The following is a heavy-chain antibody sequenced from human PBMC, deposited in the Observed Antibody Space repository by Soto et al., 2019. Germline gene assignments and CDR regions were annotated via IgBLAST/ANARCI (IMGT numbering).Heavy chain of an antibody. D-gene: IGHD3-3*02. J-gene: IGHJ6*02. CDR2: IIPIFGTA. CDR3: ASSTEPYYYYGMDV. CDR1: GCTFSSYA. Sequence: SVKVSCKASGCTFSSYAISWVRQAPGQGLEWMGGIIPIFGTANYAQKFQGRVTITADKSTSTAYMELSSLRSEDTAVYYCASSTEPYYYYGMDVWGQGTTVTVSS. V-gene: IGHV1-69*06.